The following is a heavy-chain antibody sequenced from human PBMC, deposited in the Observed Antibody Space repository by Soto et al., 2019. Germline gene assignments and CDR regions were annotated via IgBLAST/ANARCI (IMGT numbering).Heavy chain of an antibody. J-gene: IGHJ4*02. V-gene: IGHV1-46*01. D-gene: IGHD2-15*01. Sequence: QVQLVQSGAEVKKPGASVKLSCKASGYTFTSSYVHWVRQAPGQGLEWVAIINPNGGSTNYAQELQGRVTVTRDTSTSTVFIELSSLHSDDTAVYYCASDLLAANYWGQGTLVTVSS. CDR1: GYTFTSSY. CDR3: ASDLLAANY. CDR2: INPNGGST.